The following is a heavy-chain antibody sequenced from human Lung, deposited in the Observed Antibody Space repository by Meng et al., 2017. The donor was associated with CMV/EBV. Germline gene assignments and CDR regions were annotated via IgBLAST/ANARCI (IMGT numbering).Heavy chain of an antibody. CDR3: AKPPAYYSS. J-gene: IGHJ5*02. D-gene: IGHD3-16*01. Sequence: GESLKISCAASGFTFRSYKMKWARQAPGKGLAWVSTISSSSRHIEYADSVKGRFIISRDNSRNTVYLQMNSLRAEDTAIYYCAKPPAYYSSWGQGTLVTVSS. V-gene: IGHV3-21*04. CDR2: ISSSSRHI. CDR1: GFTFRSYK.